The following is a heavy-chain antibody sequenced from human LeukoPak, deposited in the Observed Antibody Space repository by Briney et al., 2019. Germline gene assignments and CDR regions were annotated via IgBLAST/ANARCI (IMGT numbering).Heavy chain of an antibody. V-gene: IGHV4-34*01. Sequence: SETLSLTCAVYGGSFSGYYWSWIRQPPGKGLEWIGEINHSGGTNYNPSLKSRVTISVDTSKNQFSLKLSSVTAADTAVYYCAGQSEIEGWFDPWGQGTLVTVSS. J-gene: IGHJ5*02. D-gene: IGHD2-21*01. CDR2: INHSGGT. CDR3: AGQSEIEGWFDP. CDR1: GGSFSGYY.